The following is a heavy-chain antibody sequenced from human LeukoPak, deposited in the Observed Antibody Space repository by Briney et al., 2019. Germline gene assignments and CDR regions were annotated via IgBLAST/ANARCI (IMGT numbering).Heavy chain of an antibody. V-gene: IGHV1-2*06. D-gene: IGHD4-17*01. Sequence: GASVKVSCKASGYTFTSYGISWVRRAPGQGLEWMGRINPNSGGSNYAQEFQGRVTMTRDASISTAYMELNRLTSDDTAVYYCARGSGYGDSPGLHWGQGTLVTVSS. J-gene: IGHJ4*02. CDR3: ARGSGYGDSPGLH. CDR1: GYTFTSYG. CDR2: INPNSGGS.